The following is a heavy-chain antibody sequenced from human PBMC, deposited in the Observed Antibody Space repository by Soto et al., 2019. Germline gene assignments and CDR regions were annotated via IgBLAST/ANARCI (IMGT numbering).Heavy chain of an antibody. CDR3: AREGGSLNWFDP. D-gene: IGHD3-16*01. CDR1: GFTFSSYS. CDR2: ISSSSSTI. J-gene: IGHJ5*02. Sequence: EVQLVESGGGLVQPGGSLRLSCAASGFTFSSYSMNWVRQAPGKGLEWVSYISSSSSTIYYADSVKGRFTISRDNAKKYLYQQMNSLRDEGTAVYYCAREGGSLNWFDPWCQGTLVTVSS. V-gene: IGHV3-48*02.